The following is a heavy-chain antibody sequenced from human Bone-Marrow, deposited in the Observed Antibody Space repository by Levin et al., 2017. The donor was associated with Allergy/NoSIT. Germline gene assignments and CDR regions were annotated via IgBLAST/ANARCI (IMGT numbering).Heavy chain of an antibody. J-gene: IGHJ4*02. CDR1: GSTFTSFW. V-gene: IGHV5-51*01. Sequence: GGSLRLSCQASGSTFTSFWIAWVRQMPGKGLEWMGIIYVGGSQIKYSPSFQGRVTISVDKSINTAYLQWSSLQASDTAMYYCTRQGAFTALTGYWGQGTLVTVSS. CDR3: TRQGAFTALTGY. D-gene: IGHD3-9*01. CDR2: IYVGGSQI.